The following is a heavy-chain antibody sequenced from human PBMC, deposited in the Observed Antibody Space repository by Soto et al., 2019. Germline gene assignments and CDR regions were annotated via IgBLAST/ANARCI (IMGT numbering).Heavy chain of an antibody. D-gene: IGHD6-25*01. CDR2: INAGNGNT. Sequence: ATVKVSCKASGYTFTSYGISWVRQAPGQRLEWMGWINAGNGNTKYSQKFQGRVTITRDTSASTAYMELSSLRSEDTAVYYCARSQAEFSPFDPWGQGTLVTVSS. J-gene: IGHJ5*02. CDR3: ARSQAEFSPFDP. V-gene: IGHV1-3*01. CDR1: GYTFTSYG.